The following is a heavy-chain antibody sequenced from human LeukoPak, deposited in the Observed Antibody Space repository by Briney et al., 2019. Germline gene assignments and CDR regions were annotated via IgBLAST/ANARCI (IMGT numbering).Heavy chain of an antibody. CDR1: GYTFTSYD. J-gene: IGHJ6*03. CDR3: AREGRGITGTTGYYYMDV. CDR2: MNPNSGNT. V-gene: IGHV1-8*01. D-gene: IGHD1-7*01. Sequence: ASVKVSCKASGYTFTSYDINWVRQATGQGLEWMGWMNPNSGNTGYAQKFQGRVTMTRNTSISTAYMELSSLRSEDTAVYYCAREGRGITGTTGYYYMDVWGKGTTVTVSS.